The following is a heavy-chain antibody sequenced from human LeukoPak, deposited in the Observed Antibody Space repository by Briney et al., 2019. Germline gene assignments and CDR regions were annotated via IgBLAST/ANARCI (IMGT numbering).Heavy chain of an antibody. D-gene: IGHD3-16*02. CDR1: GFTFSSYA. CDR2: ISGSGGNT. Sequence: GGSLRLSCAASGFTFSSYAMSWVRQAPGKGLEWVSAISGSGGNTYYADSVKGRFTISRDNSKNTLYLQMNRLRAEDTAVYYCVKDSSYVWGTYRPFDYWGQGTLVTVSS. V-gene: IGHV3-23*01. CDR3: VKDSSYVWGTYRPFDY. J-gene: IGHJ4*02.